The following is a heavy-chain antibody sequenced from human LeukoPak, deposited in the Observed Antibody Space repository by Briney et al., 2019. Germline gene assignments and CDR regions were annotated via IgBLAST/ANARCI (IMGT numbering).Heavy chain of an antibody. D-gene: IGHD3-3*01. CDR2: IGSSGTTI. V-gene: IGHV3-48*03. J-gene: IGHJ4*02. CDR3: ARNDFWSGYYTPSDY. Sequence: PGGSLRLSCVASEFTLSNYEMNWVRQAPGKGLEWVSYIGSSGTTITYADSVEGRFTISRDNAKNSLYLQMNSLSAEDTAVYYCARNDFWSGYYTPSDYWGQGTLVTVSS. CDR1: EFTLSNYE.